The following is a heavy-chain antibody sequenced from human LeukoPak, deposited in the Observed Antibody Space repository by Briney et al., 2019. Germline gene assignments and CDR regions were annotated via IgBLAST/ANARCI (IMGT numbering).Heavy chain of an antibody. J-gene: IGHJ4*02. V-gene: IGHV3-23*01. CDR3: ARGYYASRDLFDC. CDR2: ISTSGYST. D-gene: IGHD3-16*01. Sequence: PGGSLRLSCAASGFTFSNSAMSWVRQAPGKGLEWVSAISTSGYSTYYADSVKGRFTICRDNSRNTLYLQMNSLRAEDTAVYFCARGYYASRDLFDCWGQGPLVTVSS. CDR1: GFTFSNSA.